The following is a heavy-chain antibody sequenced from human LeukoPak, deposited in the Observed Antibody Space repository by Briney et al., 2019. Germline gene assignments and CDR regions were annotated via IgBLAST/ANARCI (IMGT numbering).Heavy chain of an antibody. CDR2: ISSSSSYI. CDR3: ARDYDILTDTTGDFDY. J-gene: IGHJ4*02. D-gene: IGHD3-9*01. Sequence: GGSPRLSCAASGFTFSSYSMNWVRQAPGKGLEWVSSISSSSSYIYYADSVKGRFTISRDNAKNSLYLQMNSLRAEDTAVYYCARDYDILTDTTGDFDYWGQGTLVTVSS. CDR1: GFTFSSYS. V-gene: IGHV3-21*01.